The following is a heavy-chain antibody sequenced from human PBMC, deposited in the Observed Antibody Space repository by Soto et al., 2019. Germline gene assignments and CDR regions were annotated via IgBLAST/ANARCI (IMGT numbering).Heavy chain of an antibody. J-gene: IGHJ4*02. D-gene: IGHD2-2*01. CDR2: ISSSSSTI. Sequence: EVQLVESGGGLVQPGGSLRLSCAASGFTFSSYSMNWVRQAPGKGLEWVSYISSSSSTIYYADSVKGRFTISRDNAKNPLNLKMNSLRAEARAVFYCARVPHASIDYGGRGTLVTVSS. CDR1: GFTFSSYS. CDR3: ARVPHASIDY. V-gene: IGHV3-48*01.